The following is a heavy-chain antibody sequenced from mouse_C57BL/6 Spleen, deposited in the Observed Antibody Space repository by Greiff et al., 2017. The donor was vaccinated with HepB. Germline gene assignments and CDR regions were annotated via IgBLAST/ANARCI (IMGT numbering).Heavy chain of an antibody. V-gene: IGHV1-81*01. CDR1: GYTFTSYG. CDR2: IYPRSGNT. CDR3: ARAHYYGSIFYYAMDY. D-gene: IGHD1-1*01. Sequence: QVQLKESGAELARPGASVKLSCKASGYTFTSYGISWVKQRTGQGLEWIGEIYPRSGNTYYNEKFKGKATLTADKSSSTAYMELRSLTSEDSAVYFCARAHYYGSIFYYAMDYWGQGTSVTVSS. J-gene: IGHJ4*01.